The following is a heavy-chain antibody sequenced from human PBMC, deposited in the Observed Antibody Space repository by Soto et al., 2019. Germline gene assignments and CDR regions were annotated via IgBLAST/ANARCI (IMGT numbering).Heavy chain of an antibody. V-gene: IGHV2-5*01. CDR3: ARGIATLPVFAFDI. CDR1: GFSLSTSGVG. CDR2: IYWSGDE. D-gene: IGHD6-6*01. J-gene: IGHJ3*02. Sequence: QGTLKESGPTLVKPTQTLTLTCSFSGFSLSTSGVGVGWIRQSPGKAPDWLALIYWSGDEHYRPSLKSRLSIFKDTSKNHVVLIMTEMDPVDTAPYYCARGIATLPVFAFDIWGQGTMVTVSS.